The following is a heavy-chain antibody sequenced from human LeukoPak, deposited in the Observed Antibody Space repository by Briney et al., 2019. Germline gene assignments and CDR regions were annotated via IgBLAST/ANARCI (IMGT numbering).Heavy chain of an antibody. D-gene: IGHD1-1*01. J-gene: IGHJ4*02. CDR3: ARDSRFFGFNCEFDY. CDR2: ISYDGGNK. V-gene: IGHV3-30*04. CDR1: GFSFSSHA. Sequence: PGGSLSLSCAASGFSFSSHAMHWVRQAPGKGLEWVAIISYDGGNKYYADSVKGRFTISRDNSKNTLYLQMNSLRDEDTAVYYCARDSRFFGFNCEFDYWGQGTLVTVSS.